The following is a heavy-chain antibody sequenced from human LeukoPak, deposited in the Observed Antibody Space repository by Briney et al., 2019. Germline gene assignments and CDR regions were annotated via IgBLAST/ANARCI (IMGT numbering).Heavy chain of an antibody. CDR3: ARRVLGYGSGSYYSAFDI. CDR2: IYTSGST. V-gene: IGHV4-4*07. D-gene: IGHD3-10*01. CDR1: GGSISSYY. Sequence: PSETLSLTCTVSGGSISSYYWSWIRQPAGKGLEWIGRIYTSGSTNYNPSLKSRVTMSVDTSKNQFSLKLSSVTAADTAVYYCARRVLGYGSGSYYSAFDIWGQGTMVTVPS. J-gene: IGHJ3*02.